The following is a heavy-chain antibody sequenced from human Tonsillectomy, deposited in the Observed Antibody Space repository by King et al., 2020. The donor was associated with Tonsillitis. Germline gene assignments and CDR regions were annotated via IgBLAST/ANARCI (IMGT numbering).Heavy chain of an antibody. V-gene: IGHV1-2*02. CDR3: AGSLIVIGGSVLDD. CDR2: INPNSGGT. J-gene: IGHJ4*02. Sequence: QLVQSGAEMKKPGASVKVSCKTSGYTFTGYYMHWVRQAPGQGLEWMGWINPNSGGTTYAEKFQGRVTMTRDTSISTAYMDLNSLISDDTAVYYCAGSLIVIGGSVLDDWGQGTLVTVSS. CDR1: GYTFTGYY. D-gene: IGHD3-16*02.